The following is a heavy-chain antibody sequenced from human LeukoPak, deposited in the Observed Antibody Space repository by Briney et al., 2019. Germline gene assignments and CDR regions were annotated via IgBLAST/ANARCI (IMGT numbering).Heavy chain of an antibody. Sequence: GASVKVSCKASGYTFTSYGISWVRQAPGQGLEWMGWISAYNGNTNYAQKLQGRVTMTTDTSTSTAYMELRSLRSDDTAVYYCARGGLIAVAKKVVLEYFDYWGQGTLVTVSS. J-gene: IGHJ4*02. CDR2: ISAYNGNT. V-gene: IGHV1-18*01. CDR3: ARGGLIAVAKKVVLEYFDY. CDR1: GYTFTSYG. D-gene: IGHD6-19*01.